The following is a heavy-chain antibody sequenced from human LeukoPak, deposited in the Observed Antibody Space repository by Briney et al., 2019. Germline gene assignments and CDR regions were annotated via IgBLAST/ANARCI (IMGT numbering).Heavy chain of an antibody. Sequence: GGSLRLSCTASGFTFSSYEMNWVRPAPGKGLEWVSYISSSGSTIYYADSVKGRFTISRDNAKNSLYLQMNSLRAEDTAVYYCASPYYDFWSGFPMIWGQGTMVTVSS. D-gene: IGHD3-3*01. V-gene: IGHV3-48*03. J-gene: IGHJ3*02. CDR2: ISSSGSTI. CDR3: ASPYYDFWSGFPMI. CDR1: GFTFSSYE.